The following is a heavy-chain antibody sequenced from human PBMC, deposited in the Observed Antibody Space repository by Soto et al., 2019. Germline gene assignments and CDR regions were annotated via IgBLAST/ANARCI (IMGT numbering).Heavy chain of an antibody. D-gene: IGHD2-21*02. CDR3: ARSMLVTATQLFDY. CDR1: GYRFTSYW. J-gene: IGHJ4*02. V-gene: IGHV5-51*01. Sequence: GESLKISCKGSGYRFTSYWIGWVRQMPGKGLEWMGIIYPGDSDTRYSPSFKGQVTISVDKSLSTAYLQWRSLEGSDSAIYYCARSMLVTATQLFDYWGQGTLVTVSS. CDR2: IYPGDSDT.